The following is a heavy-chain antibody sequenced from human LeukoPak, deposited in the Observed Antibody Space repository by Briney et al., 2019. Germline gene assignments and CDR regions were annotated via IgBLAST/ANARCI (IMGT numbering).Heavy chain of an antibody. V-gene: IGHV3-30*02. CDR1: GFTFSNYG. CDR3: AKDDNWLQFES. D-gene: IGHD5-24*01. CDR2: IRYDGSEK. Sequence: GGSLRLSCTASGFTFSNYGMHWVRQAPGKGLEWVAFIRYDGSEKYYADSVKGRITNSRDNSKNTLYVQMNSLRAEDTAVYYCAKDDNWLQFESWGQGTLVTVSS. J-gene: IGHJ5*01.